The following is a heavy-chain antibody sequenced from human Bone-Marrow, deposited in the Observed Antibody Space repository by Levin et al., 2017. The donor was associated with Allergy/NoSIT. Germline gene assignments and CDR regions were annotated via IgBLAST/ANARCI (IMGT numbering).Heavy chain of an antibody. CDR3: ARGGNNRWYGLLDH. CDR2: INSGGST. Sequence: GGSLRLSCAASGFTFSTYWMHWVRQAPGKGLVWVSLINSGGSTIYADSVRGRFTISRDNAKNTLYLQMNRLRAEDTAVYYCARGGNNRWYGLLDHWGQGTLVTVSS. CDR1: GFTFSTYW. V-gene: IGHV3-74*01. D-gene: IGHD6-13*01. J-gene: IGHJ4*02.